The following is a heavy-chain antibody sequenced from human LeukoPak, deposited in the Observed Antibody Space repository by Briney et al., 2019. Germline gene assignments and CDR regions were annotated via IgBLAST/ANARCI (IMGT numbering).Heavy chain of an antibody. CDR1: GGSITSYY. D-gene: IGHD1-26*01. Sequence: SETLSLTCTVSGGSITSYYWSWIRQPPGKGLEWIGYIYYSGSTNYNPSLKSRVTISIDKPKNQFSLKLRSVTAADTALYYCARDYLVGAPLDSWGQGTLVTVSS. CDR2: IYYSGST. J-gene: IGHJ4*02. V-gene: IGHV4-59*12. CDR3: ARDYLVGAPLDS.